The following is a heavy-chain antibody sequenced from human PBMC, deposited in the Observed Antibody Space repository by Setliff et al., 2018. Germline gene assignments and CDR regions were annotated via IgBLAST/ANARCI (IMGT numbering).Heavy chain of an antibody. Sequence: GGSLRLSCAASGFTFSSYAMRWVRQVPGKGLEWVSAISGSGGSTYYADSVKGRFTISRDNSKNTLYPQMNSLRAEDTAVYYCAKGGNYDILTGYLSMDVWGQGTTVTVSS. D-gene: IGHD3-9*01. J-gene: IGHJ6*02. CDR1: GFTFSSYA. CDR2: ISGSGGST. CDR3: AKGGNYDILTGYLSMDV. V-gene: IGHV3-23*01.